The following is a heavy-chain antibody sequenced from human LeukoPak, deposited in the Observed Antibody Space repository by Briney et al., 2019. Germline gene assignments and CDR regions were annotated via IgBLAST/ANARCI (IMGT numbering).Heavy chain of an antibody. V-gene: IGHV4-38-2*02. CDR2: IYYSGST. J-gene: IGHJ5*02. CDR1: GYSISSGYY. D-gene: IGHD3-16*01. CDR3: AREGSRFLLYNWFDP. Sequence: PSEALSLTCTVSGYSISSGYYWGWIRQPPGKGLEWIGSIYYSGSTHYNPSLKSRVTISVDTSKNQFSLKLSSVTAADTAVYYCAREGSRFLLYNWFDPWGQGTLVTVSS.